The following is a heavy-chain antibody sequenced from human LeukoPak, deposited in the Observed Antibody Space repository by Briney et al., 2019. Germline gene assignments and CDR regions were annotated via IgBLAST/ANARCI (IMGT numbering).Heavy chain of an antibody. CDR1: GFTFSSYS. D-gene: IGHD3-3*01. Sequence: GGSLRLSCAASGFTFSSYSMNWVRQAPGKGLEWVSYISSSSSTIYYADSVKGRFTISRDNAKNSLYLQMNSLRAEDTAVYYCASDFPPITIFGVVIPYMDVWGKGTTVTVSS. V-gene: IGHV3-48*04. CDR3: ASDFPPITIFGVVIPYMDV. CDR2: ISSSSSTI. J-gene: IGHJ6*03.